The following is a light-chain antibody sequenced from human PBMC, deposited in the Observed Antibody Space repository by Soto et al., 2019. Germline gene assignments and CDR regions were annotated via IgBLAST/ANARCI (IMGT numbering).Light chain of an antibody. Sequence: QSLLTQPASVSGSPGQSITISCTGTSSDVGYNYVSWYQQHPGKVPKLIIYDVSNRPSGVSNRFSGSKSGNTASLTISGLQAEDEADYYCSSYTNINTWVFGGGTKLTVL. CDR2: DVS. J-gene: IGLJ3*02. V-gene: IGLV2-14*03. CDR3: SSYTNINTWV. CDR1: SSDVGYNY.